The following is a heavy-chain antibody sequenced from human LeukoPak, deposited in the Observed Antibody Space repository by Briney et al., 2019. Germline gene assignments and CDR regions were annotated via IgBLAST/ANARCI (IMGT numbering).Heavy chain of an antibody. V-gene: IGHV1-2*02. CDR2: INPNSGGT. J-gene: IGHJ3*02. CDR3: ARDGRYCSIPGGCAFDI. Sequence: ASEKVSCKASGYTFTGYYMHWVRQAPGQGLEWMGWINPNSGGTNYAQKFQGRVTMTRDTSISTAYMELSRLRSDDTAVYYCARDGRYCSIPGGCAFDIWGQGTMVTVSS. D-gene: IGHD2-2*01. CDR1: GYTFTGYY.